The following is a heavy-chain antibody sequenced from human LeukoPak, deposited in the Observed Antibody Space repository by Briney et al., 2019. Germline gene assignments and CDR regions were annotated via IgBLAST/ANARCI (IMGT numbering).Heavy chain of an antibody. D-gene: IGHD2-2*01. CDR3: AHSTAGYCSSTSCLNWFDP. J-gene: IGHJ5*02. CDR2: IYWNDDK. V-gene: IGHV2-5*01. Sequence: ESGPTLVKPTQTLTLTCTFSGFSLSTSGVGVGWIRQPPGKALEWLALIYWNDDKRYSPSLKSRLTITKDTSKNQVVLTMTNMNPVDTATYYSAHSTAGYCSSTSCLNWFDPWGQGTLVTVSS. CDR1: GFSLSTSGVG.